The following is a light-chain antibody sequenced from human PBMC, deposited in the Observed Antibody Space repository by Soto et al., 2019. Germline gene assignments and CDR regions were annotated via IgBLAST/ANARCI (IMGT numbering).Light chain of an antibody. CDR3: QQRSNWPLT. Sequence: ERVMTQSPATLSLFPGERATLSCKASQSIHTSLAWYQQKSGKPPRLVIYDSTLRANGVPDRFGGSRSGTEFTLTISSLEPEDFAVYYCQQRSNWPLTFGQGTRLEIK. CDR2: DST. CDR1: QSIHTS. J-gene: IGKJ5*01. V-gene: IGKV3-11*01.